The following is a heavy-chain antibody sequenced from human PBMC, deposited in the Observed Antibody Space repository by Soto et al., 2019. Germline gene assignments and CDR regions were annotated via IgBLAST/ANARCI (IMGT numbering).Heavy chain of an antibody. Sequence: GGSLRLSCAASGFTFDDYAMHWVRQAPGKGLEWVSGISWNSGSIGYADSVKGRFTISRDNAKNSLYLQMNSLRAEDTALYYCAKSTNYGDYLRYYYGMDVWGQGTTVTVSS. V-gene: IGHV3-9*01. CDR2: ISWNSGSI. D-gene: IGHD4-17*01. CDR1: GFTFDDYA. CDR3: AKSTNYGDYLRYYYGMDV. J-gene: IGHJ6*02.